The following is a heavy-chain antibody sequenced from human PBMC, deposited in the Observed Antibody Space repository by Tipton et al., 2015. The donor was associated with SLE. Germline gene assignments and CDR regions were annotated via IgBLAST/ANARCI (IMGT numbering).Heavy chain of an antibody. V-gene: IGHV4-61*02. CDR3: ARDGGAGRAALDI. CDR1: GGPISTKNYY. Sequence: TLSLTCTVSGGPISTKNYYWSWIRQPAGKGLEWIGRIYDIGNTNFNPSLKSRVTISIDTSKNQVPLKLTSVTAADTAVYYCARDGGAGRAALDIWGQGTAVTVSS. CDR2: IYDIGNT. D-gene: IGHD3-16*01. J-gene: IGHJ3*02.